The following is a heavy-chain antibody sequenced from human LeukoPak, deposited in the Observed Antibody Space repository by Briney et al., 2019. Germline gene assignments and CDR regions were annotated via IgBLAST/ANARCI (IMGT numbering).Heavy chain of an antibody. V-gene: IGHV4-59*02. J-gene: IGHJ5*02. Sequence: SETLSLTCVVSGGSVSGYYWGWIRQPPGRGLEWIGYVYYSGSTNYNPSFKSRITISVDTSRNQFSLQLSSVTAADTAVYYCARPYCSGGSCSNWFDPWGQGTLVTVSS. CDR1: GGSVSGYY. CDR3: ARPYCSGGSCSNWFDP. D-gene: IGHD2-15*01. CDR2: VYYSGST.